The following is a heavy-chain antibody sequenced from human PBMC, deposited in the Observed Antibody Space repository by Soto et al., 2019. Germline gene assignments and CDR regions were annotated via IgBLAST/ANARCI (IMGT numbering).Heavy chain of an antibody. D-gene: IGHD4-17*01. CDR3: AKDRIDYGDDKSYYYYGMDV. J-gene: IGHJ6*02. V-gene: IGHV3-30*18. CDR1: GFTFSSYG. CDR2: ISYDGSNK. Sequence: GGSLRLSCAASGFTFSSYGMHWVRQAPGKGLEWVAVISYDGSNKYYADSVKGRFTISRDNSKNTLYLQMNSLRAEDTAVYYCAKDRIDYGDDKSYYYYGMDVWGQGTTVTVSS.